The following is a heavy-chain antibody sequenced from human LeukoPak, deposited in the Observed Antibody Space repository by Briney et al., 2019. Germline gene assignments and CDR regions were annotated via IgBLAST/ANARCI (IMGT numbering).Heavy chain of an antibody. V-gene: IGHV5-51*01. Sequence: GESLKISCKGSGYSFTSYWIGWVRQMPGKGLEWMGIIYPGDSDTRYSPSFQGQVTISADESINTAYLQWSSLKASDTAMYYCARQGGSSSKGYYYYYMDVWGKGTTVTVSS. CDR2: IYPGDSDT. CDR3: ARQGGSSSKGYYYYYMDV. J-gene: IGHJ6*03. CDR1: GYSFTSYW. D-gene: IGHD6-6*01.